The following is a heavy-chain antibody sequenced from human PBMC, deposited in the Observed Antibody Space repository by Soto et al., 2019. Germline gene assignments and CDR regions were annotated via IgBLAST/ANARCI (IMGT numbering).Heavy chain of an antibody. D-gene: IGHD2-21*02. Sequence: QVQLVQSGAEVKKPGASVKVSCKASGYSFTSYGISWVRQAPGQGLEWMGWISAYNDYTHYAQHLQPRLTMTPDTATSPSYMELRSLRSDDTAVYYCAASYCGADCYSIYHHYSGMDVWGQGTTVTVSS. V-gene: IGHV1-18*01. J-gene: IGHJ6*02. CDR1: GYSFTSYG. CDR3: AASYCGADCYSIYHHYSGMDV. CDR2: ISAYNDYT.